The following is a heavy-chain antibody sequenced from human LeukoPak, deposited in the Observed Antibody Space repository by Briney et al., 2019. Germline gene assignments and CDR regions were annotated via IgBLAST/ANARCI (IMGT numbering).Heavy chain of an antibody. CDR1: GGSISTDY. V-gene: IGHV4-59*08. Sequence: PSETLSPTCTVSGGSISTDYWSWIRQPPGKGLEYIAFIHYSGHTNYNPSLKRRVTISVDTPKKELSLKLTSVTAADTAVYYCASQYDFWSFDPWGQGTLVTVSS. J-gene: IGHJ5*02. D-gene: IGHD3-3*01. CDR2: IHYSGHT. CDR3: ASQYDFWSFDP.